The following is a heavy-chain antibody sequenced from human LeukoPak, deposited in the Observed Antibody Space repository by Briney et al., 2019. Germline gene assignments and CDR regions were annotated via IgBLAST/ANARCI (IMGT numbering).Heavy chain of an antibody. Sequence: QPGRSLRLSCAASGFTFSSYGMHWVRQTPEKGLEWVAGISGSGSSTNYADAVKGRFTISRDNSKDTVYLQLSSLNSEDTAVYYCARSRKQQLVQNYFDSWGQGTLVTVSS. D-gene: IGHD6-13*01. V-gene: IGHV3-23*01. CDR1: GFTFSSYG. CDR3: ARSRKQQLVQNYFDS. J-gene: IGHJ4*02. CDR2: ISGSGSST.